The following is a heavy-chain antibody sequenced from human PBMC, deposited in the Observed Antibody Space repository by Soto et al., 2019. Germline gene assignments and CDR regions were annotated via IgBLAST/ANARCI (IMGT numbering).Heavy chain of an antibody. CDR3: ARGERVWFGDLLRHYYAMDV. CDR1: GFTFSNYL. Sequence: HPGGSLRLSCAASGFTFSNYLMTWVRQAPGKGLEWVANIKQDGSEIHYVDSVKGRFTISRDNAKNSLYLQMNSLRAEDTAVYYCARGERVWFGDLLRHYYAMDVLGQGTTVTVSS. V-gene: IGHV3-7*01. J-gene: IGHJ6*02. CDR2: IKQDGSEI. D-gene: IGHD3-10*01.